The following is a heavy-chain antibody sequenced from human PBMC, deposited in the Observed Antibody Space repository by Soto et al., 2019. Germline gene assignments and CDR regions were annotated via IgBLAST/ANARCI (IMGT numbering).Heavy chain of an antibody. J-gene: IGHJ5*02. CDR2: IGTAGDT. Sequence: SLRLSCAAAGFHFSSYDMHWVRQATGKGLEWVSAIGTAGDTYYPGSVKGRFTISRENAKNSLYLQMNSLRAGDTAVYYCARGARGWFDPWGQGTLVTVSS. D-gene: IGHD3-10*01. CDR3: ARGARGWFDP. V-gene: IGHV3-13*01. CDR1: GFHFSSYD.